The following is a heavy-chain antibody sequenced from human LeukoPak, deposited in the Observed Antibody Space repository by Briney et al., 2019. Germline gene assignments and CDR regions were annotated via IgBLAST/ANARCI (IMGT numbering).Heavy chain of an antibody. Sequence: SETLSLTCTVSGGSISSDGYYWNWIRQHPGEGLEWIGYIYYSGRTYYNPSLKSRVTISVDTSKNQFSLKLSSVTAADTAAYYCARGGVSQNNWFDPWGQGTLVTVSS. J-gene: IGHJ5*02. CDR1: GGSISSDGYY. CDR3: ARGGVSQNNWFDP. D-gene: IGHD2-15*01. V-gene: IGHV4-31*03. CDR2: IYYSGRT.